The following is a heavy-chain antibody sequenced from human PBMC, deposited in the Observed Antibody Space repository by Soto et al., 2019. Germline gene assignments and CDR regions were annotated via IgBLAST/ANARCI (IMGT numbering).Heavy chain of an antibody. CDR3: ARDVGLDSDDFFAY. D-gene: IGHD3-9*01. Sequence: GGSLRLSCTASGFTFTSYGMGWVRQAPGKGLQWVSTVRGDGGQTHYTDSVKGRFSISRDNSKNTVYLQMDSLRAEDTAMYFCARDVGLDSDDFFAYWGQGTQVTVSS. CDR2: VRGDGGQT. CDR1: GFTFTSYG. V-gene: IGHV3-23*01. J-gene: IGHJ4*02.